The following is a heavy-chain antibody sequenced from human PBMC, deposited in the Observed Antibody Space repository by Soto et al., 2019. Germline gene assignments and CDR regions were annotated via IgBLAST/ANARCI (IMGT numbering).Heavy chain of an antibody. CDR2: IYYSGST. Sequence: SETLSLTCTVSGGSISSYYWSWIRQPPGKGLEWIGYIYYSGSTNYNPSLKSRVTISVDTSKNQFSLKLSSVTAADTAVYYCARRYNWNHLYYFDYWGQGTLVTVSS. V-gene: IGHV4-59*08. CDR3: ARRYNWNHLYYFDY. CDR1: GGSISSYY. J-gene: IGHJ4*02. D-gene: IGHD1-20*01.